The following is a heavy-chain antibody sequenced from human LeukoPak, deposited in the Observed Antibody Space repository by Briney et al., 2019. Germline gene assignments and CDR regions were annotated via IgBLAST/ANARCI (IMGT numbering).Heavy chain of an antibody. CDR1: GFTFSTYW. V-gene: IGHV3-7*01. D-gene: IGHD1-26*01. CDR3: ARDKGGSLDY. J-gene: IGHJ4*02. Sequence: PGGTLTLSCAASGFTFSTYWMGWVRQAPGMGREGLGNINRDASTMHYVDSVKGRFTISRDNAKNSLSLQMNSLRAEDTALYYCARDKGGSLDYWGQGTLVTVSS. CDR2: INRDASTM.